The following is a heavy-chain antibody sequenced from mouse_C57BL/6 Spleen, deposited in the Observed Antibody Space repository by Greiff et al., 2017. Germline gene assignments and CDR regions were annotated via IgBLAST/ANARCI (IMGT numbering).Heavy chain of an antibody. Sequence: QVQLQQPGAELVMPGASVKLSCKASGYTFTRYWMHWVQQRPGQGLEWIGEIDPSDSYTNSNQKFKGKSTLTVDKSSSTAYMQLSSLTSEDSAVYYCARSGGNFTLFAYWGQVTLVTVSA. CDR1: GYTFTRYW. CDR2: IDPSDSYT. CDR3: ARSGGNFTLFAY. J-gene: IGHJ3*01. D-gene: IGHD2-1*01. V-gene: IGHV1-69*01.